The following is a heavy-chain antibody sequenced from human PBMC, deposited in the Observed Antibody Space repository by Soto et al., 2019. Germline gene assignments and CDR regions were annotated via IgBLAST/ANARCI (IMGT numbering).Heavy chain of an antibody. V-gene: IGHV3-30-3*01. Sequence: GGSLRLSCAASGFTFSSYAMHWVRQAPGKGLEWVAVISYDGSNKYYADSVKGRFTISRDNSKNTLYLQMNSLRAEDTAVYYCAREYVDTAMAPDYWGRGTLVTVSS. CDR3: AREYVDTAMAPDY. CDR2: ISYDGSNK. J-gene: IGHJ4*02. CDR1: GFTFSSYA. D-gene: IGHD5-18*01.